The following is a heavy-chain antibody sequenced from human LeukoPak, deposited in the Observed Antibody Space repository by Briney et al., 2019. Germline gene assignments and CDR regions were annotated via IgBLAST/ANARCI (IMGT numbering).Heavy chain of an antibody. J-gene: IGHJ3*02. CDR3: AKLGKAGDHHDAFDI. D-gene: IGHD7-27*01. CDR2: ISNSGGYT. CDR1: GFTFGSYG. Sequence: GGSLRLSCAASGFTFGSYGMHWVRQAPGKGLKWVSSISNSGGYTYYADSVKGRFAISRDSSKNTVYLQMSSLRAEDTAVYYCAKLGKAGDHHDAFDIWGQGTMVTVSS. V-gene: IGHV3-23*01.